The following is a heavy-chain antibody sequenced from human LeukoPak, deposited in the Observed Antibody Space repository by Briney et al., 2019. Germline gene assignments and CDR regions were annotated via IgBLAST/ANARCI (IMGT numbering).Heavy chain of an antibody. CDR3: AKDRPYSGSSYYMDV. CDR1: GFTFSSYG. V-gene: IGHV3-30*02. Sequence: GGSLRLSCAASGFTFSSYGMHWVRQAPGKGLEWVAFIRYDGSNKYYADSVKGRFTTSRDNSKNTLYLQMNSLRAEDTAVYYCAKDRPYSGSSYYMDVWGKGTTVTVSS. D-gene: IGHD1-26*01. J-gene: IGHJ6*03. CDR2: IRYDGSNK.